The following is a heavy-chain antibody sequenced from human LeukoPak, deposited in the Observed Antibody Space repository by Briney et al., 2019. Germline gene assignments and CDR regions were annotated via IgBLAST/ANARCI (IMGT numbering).Heavy chain of an antibody. Sequence: SESLSLTCTVSGGSISSGGYHWSWIRQPPGKGLEWIGYIYHSGSTYYNPSLKSRVTISVDRSKNQFSLKLSSVTAADTAVYYCARCPAGYYYYYMDVWGKGTTVTVSS. J-gene: IGHJ6*03. CDR3: ARCPAGYYYYYMDV. CDR2: IYHSGST. D-gene: IGHD2-2*01. V-gene: IGHV4-30-2*02. CDR1: GGSISSGGYH.